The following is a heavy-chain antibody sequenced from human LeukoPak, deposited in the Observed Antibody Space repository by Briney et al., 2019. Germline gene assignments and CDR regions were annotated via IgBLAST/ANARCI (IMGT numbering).Heavy chain of an antibody. CDR2: IKQDGSEK. D-gene: IGHD6-19*01. CDR3: AIQQWLASPIDY. J-gene: IGHJ4*02. CDR1: GFTFSSYW. V-gene: IGHV3-7*01. Sequence: GGSLRLSCAPSGFTFSSYWMSWVRQAPGQGLEWVANIKQDGSEKYYVDSVKGRFTISGDNAKNSLYLQMNSLRAEDTAVYYCAIQQWLASPIDYWGQGTLVTVSS.